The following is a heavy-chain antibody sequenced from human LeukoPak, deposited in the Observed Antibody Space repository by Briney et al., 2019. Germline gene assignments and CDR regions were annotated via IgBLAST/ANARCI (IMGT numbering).Heavy chain of an antibody. Sequence: GSLRLSCAASGFTFSSYSMNWVRQAPGKGLEWVSSISSSSSYIYYADSVKGRFTISRDNAKNSLYLQMNSLRAEDTAVYYCARLYCSSTSCYYFDYWGQGTLVTVSS. V-gene: IGHV3-21*01. CDR3: ARLYCSSTSCYYFDY. J-gene: IGHJ4*02. CDR2: ISSSSSYI. CDR1: GFTFSSYS. D-gene: IGHD2-2*01.